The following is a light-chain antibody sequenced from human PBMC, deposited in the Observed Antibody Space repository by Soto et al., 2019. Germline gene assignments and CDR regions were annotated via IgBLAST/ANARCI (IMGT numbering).Light chain of an antibody. CDR2: GAS. J-gene: IGKJ1*01. V-gene: IGKV3-20*01. CDR3: QQYGSSPPT. CDR1: QSVSTSY. Sequence: EIELPQSPGTLSLSPGERVTLSCRASQSVSTSYLAWYQQKPGQAPRLLIYGASSRATGIPDRFSGSGSGTDFTLTISRLEPEDFAVYYCQQYGSSPPTFGQGTKVDIK.